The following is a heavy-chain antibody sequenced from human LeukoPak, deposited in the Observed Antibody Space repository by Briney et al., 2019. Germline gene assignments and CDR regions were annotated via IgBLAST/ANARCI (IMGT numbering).Heavy chain of an antibody. CDR3: AREGGFYRRLDY. Sequence: PSETLSLTCAVSGGSVTNTNWLTRVRRPPGEGLEWIGEDHLDGRTHYNPSLKSRLIMSGDLPEDHISLKLTSVTAADTAAYYCAREGGFYRRLDYWGQGTLVTVSS. J-gene: IGHJ4*02. V-gene: IGHV4-4*02. D-gene: IGHD3-3*01. CDR1: GGSVTNTNW. CDR2: DHLDGRT.